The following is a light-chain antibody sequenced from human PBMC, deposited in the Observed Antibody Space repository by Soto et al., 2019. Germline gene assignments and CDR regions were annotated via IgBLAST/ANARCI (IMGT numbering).Light chain of an antibody. Sequence: QSALTQPASVSGSPGQSITISCTGTSSDVGGYNYVSWYQQHPGKAPKLMIYEVSNRPSGVSNRFSGSKSGNTASLTISGLRAEDEADYYCSSYTSSSIDYVFGTGTKSPS. J-gene: IGLJ1*01. V-gene: IGLV2-14*01. CDR3: SSYTSSSIDYV. CDR1: SSDVGGYNY. CDR2: EVS.